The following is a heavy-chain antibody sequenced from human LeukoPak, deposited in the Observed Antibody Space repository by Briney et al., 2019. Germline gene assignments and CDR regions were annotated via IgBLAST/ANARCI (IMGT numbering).Heavy chain of an antibody. CDR3: ARGDCSSTSCYNGMDV. Sequence: SETLSLTRAVSGGSISSGGYSWSWIRQPPGKGLEWIGYIYHSGSTYYNPSLKSRVTISVDRSKNQFSLKLSSVTAADTAVYYCARGDCSSTSCYNGMDVWGQGTTVTVSS. V-gene: IGHV4-30-2*01. D-gene: IGHD2-2*02. CDR2: IYHSGST. CDR1: GGSISSGGYS. J-gene: IGHJ6*02.